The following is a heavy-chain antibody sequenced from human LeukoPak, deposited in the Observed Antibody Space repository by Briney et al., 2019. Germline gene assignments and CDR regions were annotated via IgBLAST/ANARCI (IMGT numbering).Heavy chain of an antibody. Sequence: SETLFLTCTVSGGSISSGSYYWSWIRQPAGKGLEWIGRIYTSGSTNYNPSLKSRVTISVDTSKNQFSLKLSSVTAADTAVYYCARAGYSSSSTGLSWGQGTLVTVSS. CDR2: IYTSGST. V-gene: IGHV4-61*02. CDR1: GGSISSGSYY. D-gene: IGHD6-13*01. J-gene: IGHJ5*02. CDR3: ARAGYSSSSTGLS.